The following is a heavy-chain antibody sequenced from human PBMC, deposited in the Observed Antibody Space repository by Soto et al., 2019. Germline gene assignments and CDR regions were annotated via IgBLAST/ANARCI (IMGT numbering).Heavy chain of an antibody. CDR1: GFTFSDYY. J-gene: IGHJ4*02. D-gene: IGHD1-1*01. CDR2: ISSSSYYT. V-gene: IGHV3-11*06. Sequence: GGSLRLSCAASGFTFSDYYMSWIRQAPGKGLEWVSYISSSSYYTNYADSVKGRFTISRDNAKNSLYLQMNSLRAEDTAVYYRAREATGARERDYWREESMGTVAS. CDR3: AREATGARERDY.